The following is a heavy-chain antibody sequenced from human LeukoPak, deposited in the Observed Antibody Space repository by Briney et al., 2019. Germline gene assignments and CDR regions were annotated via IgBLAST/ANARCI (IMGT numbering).Heavy chain of an antibody. CDR2: INHSGST. CDR1: GGSFSGYY. J-gene: IGHJ5*02. D-gene: IGHD4-23*01. CDR3: AGPYGGKSGIDP. V-gene: IGHV4-34*01. Sequence: SETLSLTCAVYGGSFSGYYWSWIRQPPGKGVEWIGEINHSGSTNYNPSLKSRVTISVDTSKNQFSLKLSSVTAADTAVYYCAGPYGGKSGIDPWGQGTLVTVSS.